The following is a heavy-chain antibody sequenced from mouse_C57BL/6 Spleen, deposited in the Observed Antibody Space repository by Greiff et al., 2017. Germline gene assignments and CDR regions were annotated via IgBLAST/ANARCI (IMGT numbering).Heavy chain of an antibody. Sequence: QVQLQQPGAELVKPGASVKLSCKASGYTFTSYWMHWVKQRPGQGLEWIGMIHPNSGSTNYNEKFKSKATLTVDKSSSTAYMQLSSLTSEDSAVYCCARSELGRGYAMDYWGQGTSVTVSS. CDR3: ARSELGRGYAMDY. D-gene: IGHD4-1*01. V-gene: IGHV1-64*01. CDR2: IHPNSGST. CDR1: GYTFTSYW. J-gene: IGHJ4*01.